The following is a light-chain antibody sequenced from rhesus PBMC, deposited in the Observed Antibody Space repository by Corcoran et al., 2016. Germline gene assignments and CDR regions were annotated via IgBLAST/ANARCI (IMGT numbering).Light chain of an antibody. V-gene: IGKV3-42*03. CDR3: QRYRNRTWT. CDR2: DAS. J-gene: IGKJ1*01. Sequence: EIVLTQSPATLSLSPGERATLSCRACQSVSSRLAWYQQQPGKVPRLLIYDASSRATGIPDRFSGNGSGTDRTLTSNSQQPENFAVYSCQRYRNRTWTFNQGTKVEIQ. CDR1: QSVSSR.